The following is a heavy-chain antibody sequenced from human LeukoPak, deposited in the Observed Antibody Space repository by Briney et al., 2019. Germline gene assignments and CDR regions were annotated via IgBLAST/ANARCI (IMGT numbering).Heavy chain of an antibody. J-gene: IGHJ4*02. CDR2: IIPIFGTA. CDR3: ARPIVGATVPVGY. D-gene: IGHD1-26*01. V-gene: IGHV1-69*06. CDR1: GGTFSSYA. Sequence: GASVKVSCKASGGTFSSYAISWVRQAPGQGLEWMGGIIPIFGTANYAQKFQGRITITADKSTSTAYMELSSLRSEDTAVYYCARPIVGATVPVGYWGQGTLVTVSS.